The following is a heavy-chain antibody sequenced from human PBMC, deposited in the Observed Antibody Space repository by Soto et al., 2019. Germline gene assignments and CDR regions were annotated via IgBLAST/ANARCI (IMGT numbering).Heavy chain of an antibody. CDR3: ARGGGSAVDY. D-gene: IGHD6-19*01. CDR2: IYYRGST. J-gene: IGHJ4*02. Sequence: TLSLSGPDPGVPFSRYDYYWTWSPQPPGKGLEWIGYIYYRGSTYYNPSLKSRVTMSVDTSKNQFSLKPSSMTAADTAVYYCARGGGSAVDYWGQG. CDR1: GVPFSRYDYY. V-gene: IGHV4-30-4*01.